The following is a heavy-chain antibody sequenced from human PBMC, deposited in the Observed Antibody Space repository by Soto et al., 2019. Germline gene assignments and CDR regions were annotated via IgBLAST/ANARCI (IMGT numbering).Heavy chain of an antibody. CDR2: IYYSGSP. D-gene: IGHD2-15*01. J-gene: IGHJ5*02. Sequence: PSETLSLTCTVSGGSISSYYWSWIRQPPGKGLEWIGSIYYSGSPNYNPSLKSRVTISVDTSKNQFSLKLSSVTAADTAVYYCARDLACGSCYSGFDPWGQGTLVTVSS. V-gene: IGHV4-59*12. CDR3: ARDLACGSCYSGFDP. CDR1: GGSISSYY.